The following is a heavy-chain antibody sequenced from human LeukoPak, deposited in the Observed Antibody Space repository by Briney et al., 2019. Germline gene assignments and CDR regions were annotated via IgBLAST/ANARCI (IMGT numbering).Heavy chain of an antibody. CDR1: GVTFINYF. Sequence: GGSLRLSCAASGVTFINYFMTWVRQAPGKGLEWISSIRGDGADTYYADSVKGRFTASRDHAKNILYLQMNSLRAEDTAIYYCTKIGAHNTVDMYFDVWGQGTLVTVSS. CDR3: TKIGAHNTVDMYFDV. CDR2: IRGDGADT. V-gene: IGHV3-23*01. D-gene: IGHD5-12*01. J-gene: IGHJ4*02.